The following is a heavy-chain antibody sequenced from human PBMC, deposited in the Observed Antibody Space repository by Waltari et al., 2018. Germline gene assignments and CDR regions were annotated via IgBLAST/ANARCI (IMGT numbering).Heavy chain of an antibody. CDR3: ARVIPSRYSSPSDYMDV. Sequence: QVQLVQSGAEVKKPGASVKVSCKASGYTFTSYDINWVRQDTGQGLEWMGWINTNSGGTNYAQKFQGRVTMTRDTSISTAYMELSRLRSDDTAVYYCARVIPSRYSSPSDYMDVWGKGTTVTVSS. CDR1: GYTFTSYD. CDR2: INTNSGGT. J-gene: IGHJ6*03. V-gene: IGHV1-2*02. D-gene: IGHD6-13*01.